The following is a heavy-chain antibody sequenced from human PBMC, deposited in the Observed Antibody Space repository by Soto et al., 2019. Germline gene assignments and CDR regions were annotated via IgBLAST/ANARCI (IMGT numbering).Heavy chain of an antibody. J-gene: IGHJ4*02. Sequence: LALGGSVSGVTMGCGAYSWNCIRQPAWKGLELIGDISHLETNYYHPSFRSRLSLSVDSARNQFFLSLSSMTAADKAVYYCVRGGGYDSFDFWGQG. CDR3: VRGGGYDSFDF. V-gene: IGHV4-30-2*01. D-gene: IGHD2-15*01. CDR2: ISHLETN. CDR1: GVTMGCGAYS.